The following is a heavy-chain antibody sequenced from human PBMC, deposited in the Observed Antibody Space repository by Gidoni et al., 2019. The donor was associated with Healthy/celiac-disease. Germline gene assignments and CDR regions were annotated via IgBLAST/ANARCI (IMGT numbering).Heavy chain of an antibody. J-gene: IGHJ6*02. Sequence: QVQLQESGPGLVKPSETLSPTCTVSGYSISSGYYWGWIRQPPGKGLEWIGSIYHSGSTYYNPSLKSRVTISVDTSKNQFSLKLSSVTAADTAVYYCATTYYDFWSGYSYYYYYGTDVWGQGTTVTVSS. V-gene: IGHV4-38-2*02. CDR3: ATTYYDFWSGYSYYYYYGTDV. CDR2: IYHSGST. CDR1: GYSISSGYY. D-gene: IGHD3-3*01.